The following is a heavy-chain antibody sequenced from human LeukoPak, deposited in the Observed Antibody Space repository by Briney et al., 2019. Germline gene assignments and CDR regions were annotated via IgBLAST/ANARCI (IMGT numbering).Heavy chain of an antibody. V-gene: IGHV3-33*01. CDR2: IWYGGSNK. Sequence: RTLRLSCAASGFTFSSYGMHWLRQAPGKGLEGVALIWYGGSNKYYADSVKGRFTISRDNSKNTLYLQMNSLRAEDTAVYYCARALFNYDSSGLTYWGQGTLVTVSS. D-gene: IGHD3-22*01. CDR1: GFTFSSYG. J-gene: IGHJ4*02. CDR3: ARALFNYDSSGLTY.